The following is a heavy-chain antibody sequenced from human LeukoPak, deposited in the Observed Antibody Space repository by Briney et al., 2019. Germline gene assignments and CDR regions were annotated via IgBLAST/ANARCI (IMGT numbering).Heavy chain of an antibody. J-gene: IGHJ3*02. Sequence: GESLKISCKGSGYSFTSYWIGWVRQMPGKGLEWMGIIYPGDSDTRYSPSFQGQVTISADKSISTAYLQWSSLKASDTAMYYCVRQRAIAAAGRDAFDIWGQGTMVTVSS. CDR3: VRQRAIAAAGRDAFDI. D-gene: IGHD6-13*01. V-gene: IGHV5-51*01. CDR1: GYSFTSYW. CDR2: IYPGDSDT.